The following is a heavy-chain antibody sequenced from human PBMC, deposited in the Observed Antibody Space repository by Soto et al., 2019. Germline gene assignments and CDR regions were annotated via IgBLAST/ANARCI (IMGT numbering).Heavy chain of an antibody. CDR3: ARVHAELFWSCYYIRSPASNWFDP. CDR2: IYYSGST. V-gene: IGHV4-31*03. Sequence: SSETLSLTCTVSGGSISSGGYYWSWIRQHPGKGLEWIGYIYYSGSTYYNPSLKSRVTISVDTSKNQFSLKLSSVSAADTAVYYCARVHAELFWSCYYIRSPASNWFDPWGQGTLVTVSS. CDR1: GGSISSGGYY. D-gene: IGHD3-3*01. J-gene: IGHJ5*02.